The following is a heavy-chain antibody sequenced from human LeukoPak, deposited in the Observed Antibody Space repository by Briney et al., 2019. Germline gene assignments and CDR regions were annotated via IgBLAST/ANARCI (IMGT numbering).Heavy chain of an antibody. D-gene: IGHD1-26*01. CDR1: GFTFSTYS. Sequence: GGSLRLSCAGSGFTFSTYSMNWDRQAPGKGLEWVSSITSSNNYIYYADSMKGRFTISRDNAKNSLYLQMNSLRAEDTAVYYCVTTWGAHYWYFDLWGRGALVTVSS. V-gene: IGHV3-21*01. J-gene: IGHJ2*01. CDR2: ITSSNNYI. CDR3: VTTWGAHYWYFDL.